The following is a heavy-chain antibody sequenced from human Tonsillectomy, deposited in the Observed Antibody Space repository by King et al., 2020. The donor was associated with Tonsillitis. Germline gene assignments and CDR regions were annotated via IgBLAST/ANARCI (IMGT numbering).Heavy chain of an antibody. CDR1: GVSFRGYS. Sequence: VPLPPCCAVLFPPSATLSLPFAVSGVSFRGYSWRWIRQPPWPGLEWIGEINHSGSTNYNPSLKSRVTISVDTSKNQFSLKRSSVTAADTAGDYWARGKEGECGGPGEEAGEIGGKGTRGT. CDR2: INHSGST. J-gene: IGHJ3*02. D-gene: IGHD3-16*01. CDR3: ARGKEGECGGPGEEAGEI. V-gene: IGHV4-34*01.